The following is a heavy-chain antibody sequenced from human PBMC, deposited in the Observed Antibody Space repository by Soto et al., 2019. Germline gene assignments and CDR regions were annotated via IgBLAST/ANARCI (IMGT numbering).Heavy chain of an antibody. CDR1: GGSISSSNW. CDR3: ARRWGEGRVDY. CDR2: IYHSGNT. Sequence: QVQLQESGPGLVKPSGTLSLTCAVSGGSISSSNWWSWVRQPPGKGLEWIGEIYHSGNTNYNPSRQRRVTMAGDKSRNQSSLKLSSVTAADTAVYYCARRWGEGRVDYWGQGTLVTVST. J-gene: IGHJ4*02. V-gene: IGHV4-4*02. D-gene: IGHD3-10*01.